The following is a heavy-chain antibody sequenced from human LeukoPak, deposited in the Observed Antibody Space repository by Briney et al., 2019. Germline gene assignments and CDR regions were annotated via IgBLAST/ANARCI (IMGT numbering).Heavy chain of an antibody. J-gene: IGHJ3*02. D-gene: IGHD6-19*01. CDR1: GYTFTGYY. CDR3: ARAIRQWLVYNAFDI. Sequence: ASVKVSCKASGYTFTGYYMHWVRQAPGQGLEWMGWINPNSGGTNYAQKFQGRVTMTRDTSISTAYMELSRLRSDDTAVYYCARAIRQWLVYNAFDIWGQGTMVTVSS. V-gene: IGHV1-2*02. CDR2: INPNSGGT.